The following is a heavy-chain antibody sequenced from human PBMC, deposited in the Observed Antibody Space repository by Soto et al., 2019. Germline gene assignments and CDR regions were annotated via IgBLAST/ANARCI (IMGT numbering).Heavy chain of an antibody. CDR2: INEDGTKR. CDR3: TRWDGRCSGGGCFFDS. V-gene: IGHV3-7*01. Sequence: EVQLVESGGGLVQSGGSLRLSCIASGFSLTQYWMSWVRQTPRKGLEWVAKINEDGTKRDYMESVEGRFTISRDNAKNSVSLQVNSLRADDTAVYFCTRWDGRCSGGGCFFDSWGQGTLVTVSS. CDR1: GFSLTQYW. J-gene: IGHJ4*02. D-gene: IGHD2-15*01.